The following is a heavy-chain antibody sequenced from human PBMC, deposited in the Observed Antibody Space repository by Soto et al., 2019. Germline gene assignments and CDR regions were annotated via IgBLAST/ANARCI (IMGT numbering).Heavy chain of an antibody. CDR1: GGSISSGDYY. CDR3: ARTYYYGSGSSDY. J-gene: IGHJ4*02. V-gene: IGHV4-30-4*01. D-gene: IGHD3-10*01. Sequence: QVQLQESGPGLVKPSQTLSLTCTVSGGSISSGDYYWSWIRQPPGKGLEWIGYIYYSGSTSYNPSRQSRVTISVDTSKNQFSLKLTSVTAADTAVYYCARTYYYGSGSSDYWGQGTLVTVSS. CDR2: IYYSGST.